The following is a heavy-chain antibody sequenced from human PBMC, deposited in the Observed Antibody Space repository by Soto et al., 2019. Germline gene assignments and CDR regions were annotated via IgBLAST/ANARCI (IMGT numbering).Heavy chain of an antibody. CDR2: IWYDASKQ. CDR3: AAWAEGATEVH. J-gene: IGHJ4*02. Sequence: GGSLRLSCEASGFSFSVYGMHWVRQAPGKGLEWVAVIWYDASKQFYAGSVEGRFTISRDNSKATLYLQMNSPRAEDTAVYYCAAWAEGATEVHWGQGTLVTSPQ. CDR1: GFSFSVYG. V-gene: IGHV3-33*01. D-gene: IGHD2-15*01.